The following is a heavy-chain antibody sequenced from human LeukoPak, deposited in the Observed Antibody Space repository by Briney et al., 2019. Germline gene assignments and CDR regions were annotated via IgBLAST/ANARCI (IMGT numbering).Heavy chain of an antibody. V-gene: IGHV3-30*18. CDR3: AKASNVVPTPTFDY. CDR1: GFTFSSYS. D-gene: IGHD2-21*01. CDR2: ISYDGIKK. Sequence: GGSLRLSCAASGFTFSSYSMNWVRQAPGKGLEWVAAISYDGIKKYYPDSVKGRFTISRDNSKNTLYLQMNSLRAEDTAVYYCAKASNVVPTPTFDYWGQGTLVTVSS. J-gene: IGHJ4*02.